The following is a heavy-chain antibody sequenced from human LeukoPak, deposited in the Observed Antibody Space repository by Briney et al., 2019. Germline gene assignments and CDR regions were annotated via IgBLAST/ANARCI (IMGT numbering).Heavy chain of an antibody. CDR1: GFTFDDYG. CDR2: INWNGGST. V-gene: IGHV3-20*04. J-gene: IGHJ3*02. D-gene: IGHD6-6*01. Sequence: GGSLRLSCAASGFTFDDYGMSWVRQAPGKGLEWVSGINWNGGSTGYADSVKGRFTISRDNAKNSLYLQMNSLRAEDTALYYCARVRGIAARDAFDIWGQGTMVAVSS. CDR3: ARVRGIAARDAFDI.